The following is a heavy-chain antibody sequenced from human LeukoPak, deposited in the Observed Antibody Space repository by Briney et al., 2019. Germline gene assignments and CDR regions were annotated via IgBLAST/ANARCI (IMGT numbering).Heavy chain of an antibody. CDR2: IYYSGST. D-gene: IGHD1-26*01. CDR3: ASYSGSNAYYVY. V-gene: IGHV4-59*12. Sequence: PSETLSLTCTVSGGSISSYYWSWIRQPPGKGLEWIGYIYYSGSTNYNPSLKSRVTISVDTSKNQFSLKLSSVTAADTAVYYCASYSGSNAYYVYWGQGTLVTVSS. J-gene: IGHJ4*02. CDR1: GGSISSYY.